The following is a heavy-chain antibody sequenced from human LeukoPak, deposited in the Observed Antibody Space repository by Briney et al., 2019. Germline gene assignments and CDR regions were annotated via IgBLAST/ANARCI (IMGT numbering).Heavy chain of an antibody. CDR3: ARDHCSPGTCLGGH. CDR1: GFTFRSYA. J-gene: IGHJ4*02. CDR2: IGDTGRAR. Sequence: AGGSLRLSCAASGFTFRSYAMHWVRQAPGKGLEWVAVIGDTGRARYYADSVTGRFTTSRDNSQNTLYLEMNSLRYEDTAIYYCARDHCSPGTCLGGHWGQGTLVTVSS. D-gene: IGHD2-15*01. V-gene: IGHV3-30-3*01.